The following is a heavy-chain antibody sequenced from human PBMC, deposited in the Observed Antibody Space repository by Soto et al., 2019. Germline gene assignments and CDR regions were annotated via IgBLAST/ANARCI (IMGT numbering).Heavy chain of an antibody. Sequence: ASVKVSCKASGYTFTGYYMHWVRQAPGQGLEWMGWINPNSGGTNYAQKFQGWVTMTRDTSISTAYMELSRLRSDDTAVYYCARRQLGGCVSASCPKTYGMDVWGQGTTVTVSS. CDR2: INPNSGGT. CDR3: ARRQLGGCVSASCPKTYGMDV. V-gene: IGHV1-2*04. J-gene: IGHJ6*02. CDR1: GYTFTGYY. D-gene: IGHD2-2*01.